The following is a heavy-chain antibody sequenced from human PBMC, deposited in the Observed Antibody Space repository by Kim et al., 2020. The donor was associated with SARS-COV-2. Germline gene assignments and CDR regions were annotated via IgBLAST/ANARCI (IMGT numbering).Heavy chain of an antibody. Sequence: GGSLRLSCAASGFTFSSYGMHWVRQAPGKGLEWVAVIWYDGSNKYYADSVKGRFTISRDNSKNTLYLQMNSLRAEDTAVYYCAREGDPGVFVVVPAALDYWGQGTLVTVSS. D-gene: IGHD2-2*01. CDR3: AREGDPGVFVVVPAALDY. J-gene: IGHJ4*02. CDR2: IWYDGSNK. V-gene: IGHV3-33*01. CDR1: GFTFSSYG.